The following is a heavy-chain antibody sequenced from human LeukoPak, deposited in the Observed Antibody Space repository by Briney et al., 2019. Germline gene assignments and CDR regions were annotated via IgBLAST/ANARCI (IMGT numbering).Heavy chain of an antibody. CDR2: MKQDGSEK. CDR3: ARDLGLTGYDLYDY. J-gene: IGHJ4*02. Sequence: AAGSLRLSCAVSGINFRGYWMAWVRQAPGKGLEWVANMKQDGSEKYYVDSVKGRFTISRDNAKNSLYLEMNSLRVEDTAVYYCARDLGLTGYDLYDYWGQGTMVAVSS. D-gene: IGHD5-12*01. CDR1: GINFRGYW. V-gene: IGHV3-7*01.